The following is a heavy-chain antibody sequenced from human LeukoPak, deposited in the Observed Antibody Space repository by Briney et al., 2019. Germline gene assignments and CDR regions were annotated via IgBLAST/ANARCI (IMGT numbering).Heavy chain of an antibody. V-gene: IGHV3-30-3*01. Sequence: GRSLRLSCAASGFTFSSYAMHWVRQAPGKGLEWVAVISYDGSNKYYADSVKGRFTISRDNSKNTLYLQMNGLRAEDTAVYYCAKDGFLDHTDYWGQGTLVTVSS. J-gene: IGHJ4*02. CDR2: ISYDGSNK. CDR1: GFTFSSYA. D-gene: IGHD3-9*01. CDR3: AKDGFLDHTDY.